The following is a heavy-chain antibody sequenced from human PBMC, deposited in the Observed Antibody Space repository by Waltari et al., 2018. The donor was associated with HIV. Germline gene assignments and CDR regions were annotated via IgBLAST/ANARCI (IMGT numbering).Heavy chain of an antibody. CDR3: ARLRGSVAGLPGGFYFDY. CDR1: GGSISSSSYY. CDR2: IYCSGSA. V-gene: IGHV4-39*01. Sequence: QLQLQESGPGLVKPSETLSLTCTVSGGSISSSSYYWGWIRQPPGKGLEWMGSIYCSGSAYYTPSLKSGITISVNTSKNQFSLKLSAVTAADTAVYYCARLRGSVAGLPGGFYFDYWGQGTLVTVSS. J-gene: IGHJ4*02. D-gene: IGHD6-19*01.